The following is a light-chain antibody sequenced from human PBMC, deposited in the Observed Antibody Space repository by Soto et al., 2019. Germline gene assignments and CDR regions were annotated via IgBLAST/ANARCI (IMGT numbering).Light chain of an antibody. CDR3: QQSYSTPWT. V-gene: IGKV1-39*01. Sequence: DIQVTQSPSTLSAAVGDRVTITCRASQRISSYLNWYQQKPGKDPKLLIYAASSLQSGVPSRFSGSGSGTDFTLTISSLQPEDFATYYFQQSYSTPWTFGQGTKVEI. CDR2: AAS. CDR1: QRISSY. J-gene: IGKJ1*01.